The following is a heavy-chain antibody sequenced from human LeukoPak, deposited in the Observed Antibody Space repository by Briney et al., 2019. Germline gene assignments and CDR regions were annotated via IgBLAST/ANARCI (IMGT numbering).Heavy chain of an antibody. J-gene: IGHJ4*02. CDR1: GGPISSNNW. V-gene: IGHV4-4*02. D-gene: IGHD5-18*01. Sequence: SETLSLTCAVSGGPISSNNWWSWVRQPPGKGLEWIGETYHSGNTNYNPSLKSRVTMSVDTSKNQFSLNLSSVTAADTAVYYCARGETDTAMVFWGQGTLVTVSS. CDR3: ARGETDTAMVF. CDR2: TYHSGNT.